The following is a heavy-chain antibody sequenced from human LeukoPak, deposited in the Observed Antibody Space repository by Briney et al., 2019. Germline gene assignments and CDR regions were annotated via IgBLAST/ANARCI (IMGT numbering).Heavy chain of an antibody. CDR3: ARDSTGGPGWLKPFDY. V-gene: IGHV3-48*01. D-gene: IGHD6-19*01. Sequence: GGSLRLSCAASGLTFSSHSMNWVRHAPGKGLEWVSYISSSSSTIYYADSVKGRFTISRDNAKNSLYLQMNSLRAEDTAVYYCARDSTGGPGWLKPFDYWGQGTLVTVSS. CDR1: GLTFSSHS. CDR2: ISSSSSTI. J-gene: IGHJ4*02.